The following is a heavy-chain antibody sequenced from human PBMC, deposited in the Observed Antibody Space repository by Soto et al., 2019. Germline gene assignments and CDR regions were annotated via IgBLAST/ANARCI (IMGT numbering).Heavy chain of an antibody. CDR3: ARGAVTNFYYYYYGMDV. CDR2: FYNSGSV. D-gene: IGHD4-4*01. J-gene: IGHJ6*02. Sequence: PSETLSLTCTVSGGSISSGGYYWSWIRQHPGKGLEWVGYFYNSGSVFYNPSLKSRVTISVDTSKNQFSLKLISVTAADTAVYYCARGAVTNFYYYYYGMDVWGQGTTVTVSS. V-gene: IGHV4-31*03. CDR1: GGSISSGGYY.